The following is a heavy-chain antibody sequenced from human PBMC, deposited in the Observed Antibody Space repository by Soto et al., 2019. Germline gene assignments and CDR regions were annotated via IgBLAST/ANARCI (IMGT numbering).Heavy chain of an antibody. J-gene: IGHJ4*02. V-gene: IGHV3-23*01. CDR1: GFTFSSYA. D-gene: IGHD6-13*01. Sequence: EVQLLESGGGLVQPGGSLRLSCAASGFTFSSYAMTWVRQAPGKGLEWVSTISDSGDSTYYADSVKGRFTISRDNSKNTLYLQMSSMRAEDTAVYYCATDHWVGRTWYHFDYWGQGTLVTVSS. CDR3: ATDHWVGRTWYHFDY. CDR2: ISDSGDST.